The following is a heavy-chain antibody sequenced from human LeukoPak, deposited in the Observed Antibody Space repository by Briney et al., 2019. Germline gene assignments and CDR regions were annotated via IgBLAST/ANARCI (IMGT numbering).Heavy chain of an antibody. J-gene: IGHJ6*03. V-gene: IGHV3-43*01. Sequence: PGGSLRLSCAASGFTFDDYTMHWVRQPPGKGLEWISLITWDGGTTYYADSVRGRFTISRDNSKNSLFLRMNSLRPEDTALYYCARDRTAEVGNDYYMGVWGNGTTVIVSS. D-gene: IGHD1-26*01. CDR2: ITWDGGTT. CDR3: ARDRTAEVGNDYYMGV. CDR1: GFTFDDYT.